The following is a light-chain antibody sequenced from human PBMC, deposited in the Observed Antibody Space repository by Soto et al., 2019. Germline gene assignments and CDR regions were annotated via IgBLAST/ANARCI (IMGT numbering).Light chain of an antibody. Sequence: DIQMTQYPSSLSSSVADIFTITFQASQNINNYLNWYQQKPGRAPKLLIYDASNLEAGVPSRFRGSGSGTDFTFTISRLQPEDIATYYCQQYENLPTFGQGTRLEIK. CDR3: QQYENLPT. V-gene: IGKV1-33*01. CDR2: DAS. CDR1: QNINNY. J-gene: IGKJ5*01.